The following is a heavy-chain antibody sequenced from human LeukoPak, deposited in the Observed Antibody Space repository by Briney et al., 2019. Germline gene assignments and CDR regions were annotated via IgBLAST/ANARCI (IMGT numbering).Heavy chain of an antibody. D-gene: IGHD1-26*01. J-gene: IGHJ4*02. V-gene: IGHV5-51*01. CDR2: IYPGDSDT. Sequence: GESLKISCKGCGYRFTSYWIGWVRPMPGKGLEWMGIIYPGDSDTRYSPSFQGQVTTSADKSISTAYLQWSSLKASDTAMYYCARHPGELQEADYWGQGTLVTVSS. CDR1: GYRFTSYW. CDR3: ARHPGELQEADY.